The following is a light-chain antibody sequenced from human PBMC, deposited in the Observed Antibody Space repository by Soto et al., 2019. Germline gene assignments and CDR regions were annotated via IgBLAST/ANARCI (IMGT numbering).Light chain of an antibody. CDR2: EVS. V-gene: IGLV2-14*01. Sequence: QSVLTQPASVSGSPGQSITIYCTGTSSDVGGYNYVSWYQQHPGKAPKLMIYEVSNRPSGVSNRVSGSKSGNTASLTISGLQAEDEAEYYCSSYTSSSTPVFGGGTKVTVL. J-gene: IGLJ3*02. CDR3: SSYTSSSTPV. CDR1: SSDVGGYNY.